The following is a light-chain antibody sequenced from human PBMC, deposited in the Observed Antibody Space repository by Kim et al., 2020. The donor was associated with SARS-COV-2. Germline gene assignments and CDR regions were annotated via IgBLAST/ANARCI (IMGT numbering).Light chain of an antibody. CDR2: SNN. CDR1: SSNIGGNT. J-gene: IGLJ3*02. V-gene: IGLV1-44*01. Sequence: ELTQPPSASGTPGQRVTISCSGSSSNIGGNTVNWYQQLPGTAPKLLIYSNNQRPSGVPDRFSGSKSGTSASLAISGLQSEDEADYYCAAWDDSLNGPVFGGGTKVTVL. CDR3: AAWDDSLNGPV.